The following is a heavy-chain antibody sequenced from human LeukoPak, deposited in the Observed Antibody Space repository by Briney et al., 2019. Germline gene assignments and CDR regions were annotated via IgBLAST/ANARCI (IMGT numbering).Heavy chain of an antibody. V-gene: IGHV4-59*12. CDR1: GGSISSYY. CDR3: ARVALFEYSSSSQFILYYYIDV. J-gene: IGHJ6*03. Sequence: SETLSLTCTVSGGSISSYYWSWIRQPPGKGLEWIGYIYYSGSTNYNPSLKSRVTISVDTSKNQFSLHLNSVTPEDTAVYYCARVALFEYSSSSQFILYYYIDVWGKGTAVTVSS. CDR2: IYYSGST. D-gene: IGHD6-6*01.